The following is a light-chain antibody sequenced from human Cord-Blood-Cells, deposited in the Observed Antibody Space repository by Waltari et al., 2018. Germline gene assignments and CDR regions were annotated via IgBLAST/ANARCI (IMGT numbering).Light chain of an antibody. J-gene: IGKJ1*01. CDR2: GAS. Sequence: IVLTQFPGTLSLSPGELATLSCRSSQCVSSSYLAWYQQKPGKAPRLLIYGASSRATGIPDRFSGSGSGTDFTLTISRLEPEDFAVYYCQQYGSSPWTFGQGTKVEIK. V-gene: IGKV3-20*01. CDR1: QCVSSSY. CDR3: QQYGSSPWT.